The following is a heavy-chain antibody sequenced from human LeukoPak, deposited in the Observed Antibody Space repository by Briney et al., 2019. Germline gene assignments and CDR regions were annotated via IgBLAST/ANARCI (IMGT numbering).Heavy chain of an antibody. Sequence: ASVKVSCKASGYTSTGYYMHWVRQAPGQGLEWMGWINPNSGGTNYAQKFQGRVTMTRDTSISTAYMELSRLRSDDTAVYYCARVTYYYDSSGYSAFDYWSQGTLVTVSS. CDR2: INPNSGGT. J-gene: IGHJ4*02. D-gene: IGHD3-22*01. V-gene: IGHV1-2*02. CDR1: GYTSTGYY. CDR3: ARVTYYYDSSGYSAFDY.